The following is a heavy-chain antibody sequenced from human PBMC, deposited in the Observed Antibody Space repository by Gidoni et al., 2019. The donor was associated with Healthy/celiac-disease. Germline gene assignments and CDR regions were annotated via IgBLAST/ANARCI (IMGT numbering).Heavy chain of an antibody. CDR3: AGEDSSSSGRFDP. CDR2: IYYSGST. Sequence: QLQLQESGPGLVKPSETLSLTCTVSGGSISSSSYYWGWIRQPPGKGLEWIGSIYYSGSTYYNPSLKSRVTISVDTSKNQFSLKLSSVTAADTAVYYCAGEDSSSSGRFDPWGQGTLVTVSS. V-gene: IGHV4-39*01. J-gene: IGHJ5*02. CDR1: GGSISSSSYY. D-gene: IGHD6-6*01.